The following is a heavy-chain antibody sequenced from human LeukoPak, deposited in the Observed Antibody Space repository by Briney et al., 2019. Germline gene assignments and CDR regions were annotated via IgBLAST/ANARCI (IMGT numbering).Heavy chain of an antibody. Sequence: SQTLSLTCTDSGGSISSGGYYWSWIRQHPGKGLEWIGYIYYSGSTYYNPSLKSRVTISVDTSKNQFSLKLSSVTAADTAVYYCARRVWAVTTSDAFDIWGQGTMVTVSS. D-gene: IGHD4-17*01. CDR1: GGSISSGGYY. J-gene: IGHJ3*02. V-gene: IGHV4-31*03. CDR2: IYYSGST. CDR3: ARRVWAVTTSDAFDI.